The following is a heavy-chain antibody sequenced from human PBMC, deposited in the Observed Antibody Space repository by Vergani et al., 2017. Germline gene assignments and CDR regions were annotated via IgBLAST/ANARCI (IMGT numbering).Heavy chain of an antibody. Sequence: QVQLQESGPGLVKPSETLSLTCTVSNDTVSNTFYYWGCIRQTPGKGLEWIGSIYYSGSTYYNPSLESRVTMSVDTSKSQFSLKLSSVTAADTAVYYCARDRAGMVRGILDYWGQGTLVTVSS. V-gene: IGHV4-39*07. J-gene: IGHJ4*02. D-gene: IGHD3-10*01. CDR3: ARDRAGMVRGILDY. CDR1: NDTVSNTFYY. CDR2: IYYSGST.